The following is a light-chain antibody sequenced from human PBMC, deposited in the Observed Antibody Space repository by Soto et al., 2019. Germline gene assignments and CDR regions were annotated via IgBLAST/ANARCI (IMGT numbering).Light chain of an antibody. CDR2: GAF. CDR3: QQHETLIT. Sequence: EIVLTQSPVTLSLSPGVRGTLSCRASQSLSSSYFAWYQHKPGQGPRLLIYGAFTRATGIPDRFSGSGSGTDFTLAIRRLEPEDFAVDYCQQHETLITFGQGTRREIK. CDR1: QSLSSSY. J-gene: IGKJ5*01. V-gene: IGKV3-20*01.